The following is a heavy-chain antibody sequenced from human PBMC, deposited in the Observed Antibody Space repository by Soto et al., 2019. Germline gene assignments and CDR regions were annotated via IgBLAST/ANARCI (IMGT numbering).Heavy chain of an antibody. Sequence: QVQLVQSGAEVKKPGSSVKVSCKASGGTISNYAVSWVRQAPGQGLEWMGGIIPIFGTSNYAQKFQGRVTITADESTSTAYMELNSLRSEDSAVYYCARAIGLTEGAHFDNWGQGTLVTVSS. V-gene: IGHV1-69*12. J-gene: IGHJ4*02. CDR3: ARAIGLTEGAHFDN. CDR2: IIPIFGTS. D-gene: IGHD2-8*01. CDR1: GGTISNYA.